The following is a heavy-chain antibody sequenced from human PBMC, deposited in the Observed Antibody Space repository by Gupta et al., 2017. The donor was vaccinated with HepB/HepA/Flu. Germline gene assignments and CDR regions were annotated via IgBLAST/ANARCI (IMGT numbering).Heavy chain of an antibody. CDR3: AREKNVSRGLAAAGTGEDPHWYFDL. V-gene: IGHV1-46*01. J-gene: IGHJ2*01. CDR1: GYTFTSYY. D-gene: IGHD6-13*01. Sequence: QVQLVQSGAEVKKPGASVKVSCKASGYTFTSYYMHWVRQAPGQGLEWMGIINPSGGSTSYAQKFQGRVTMTRDTSTSTVYMELSSLRSEDTAVYYCAREKNVSRGLAAAGTGEDPHWYFDLWGRGTLVTVSS. CDR2: INPSGGST.